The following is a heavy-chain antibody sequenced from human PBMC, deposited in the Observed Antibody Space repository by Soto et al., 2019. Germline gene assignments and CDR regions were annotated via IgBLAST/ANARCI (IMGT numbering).Heavy chain of an antibody. CDR3: ARDVGGGNYYNGIDV. J-gene: IGHJ6*02. CDR1: GYTFTVYG. D-gene: IGHD1-26*01. Sequence: QVQLVQSGAEVKKPGASVKVSCKASGYTFTVYGITWVRQAPGQGLEWMGWISGYNGNTIYAEKLQGRVTMTTDTHTRTAYMELRSLRSDDTAVYYCARDVGGGNYYNGIDVWGQGTTVTVSS. V-gene: IGHV1-18*01. CDR2: ISGYNGNT.